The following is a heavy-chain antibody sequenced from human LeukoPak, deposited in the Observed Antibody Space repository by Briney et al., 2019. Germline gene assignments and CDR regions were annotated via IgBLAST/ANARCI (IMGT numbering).Heavy chain of an antibody. D-gene: IGHD2-2*01. Sequence: PSETLSLTCTVSGGSISSSSYYWGWIRQPPGRGLEWIGSIYYSGSTYYNPFLKSRVTISVDTSKNQFSLKLSSVTAADTAVYYCASGVVVPAAPGSESGWFDPWGQGTLVTVSS. CDR2: IYYSGST. CDR1: GGSISSSSYY. J-gene: IGHJ5*02. CDR3: ASGVVVPAAPGSESGWFDP. V-gene: IGHV4-39*07.